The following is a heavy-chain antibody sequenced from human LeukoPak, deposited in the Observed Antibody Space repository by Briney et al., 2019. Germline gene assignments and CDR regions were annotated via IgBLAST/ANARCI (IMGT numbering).Heavy chain of an antibody. J-gene: IGHJ4*02. CDR2: IYYTGST. CDR1: GDSLTSHF. V-gene: IGHV4-59*11. CDR3: ARVYQSAEYYFDY. Sequence: PLETLPLTRNVSGDSLTSHFWSWIRQPPGKGLEWIGYIYYTGSTEYHPSLKSRVTISLDTSKNQFSLKLTSVTAADTAVYYCARVYQSAEYYFDYWGQGNLVSVSS. D-gene: IGHD2-2*01.